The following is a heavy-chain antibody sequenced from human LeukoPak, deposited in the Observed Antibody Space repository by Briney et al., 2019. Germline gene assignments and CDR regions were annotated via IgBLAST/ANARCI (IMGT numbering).Heavy chain of an antibody. D-gene: IGHD3-3*01. CDR1: GGSISSGSYY. CDR2: IYTSGST. V-gene: IGHV4-61*02. CDR3: ARDAGWSGSDAFDI. Sequence: SQTLSLTCTVSGGSISSGSYYWSWIRQPAGKGLEWIGRIYTSGSTNYNPSLKSRVTISVDTSKNQFSLKLSSVTAADTAEYYCARDAGWSGSDAFDIWGQGTMVTVSS. J-gene: IGHJ3*02.